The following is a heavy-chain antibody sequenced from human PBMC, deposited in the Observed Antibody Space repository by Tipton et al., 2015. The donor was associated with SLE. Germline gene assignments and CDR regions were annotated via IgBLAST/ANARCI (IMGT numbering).Heavy chain of an antibody. CDR1: GGSISSGSYY. J-gene: IGHJ3*02. CDR3: ARDLGYKAFDI. Sequence: TLSLTCTVSGGSISSGSYYWSWIRQPPGKGLEWIGEINHSGSTNYNPSLKSRVTISVDTSKNQFSLKLSSVTAADTAVYYCARDLGYKAFDIWGQGTMVTVSS. D-gene: IGHD5-18*01. CDR2: INHSGST. V-gene: IGHV4-39*07.